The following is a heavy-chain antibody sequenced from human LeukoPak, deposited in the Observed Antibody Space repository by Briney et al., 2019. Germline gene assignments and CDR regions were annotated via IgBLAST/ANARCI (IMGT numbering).Heavy chain of an antibody. CDR2: IIPIFGTA. CDR1: GYTFTSYA. Sequence: SVKVSCKASGYTFTSYAISWVRQAPGQGLEWMGGIIPIFGTANYAQKFQGRVTITTDESTSTAYMELSSLRSEDTAVYYCAREPDLNSGSDAFDIWGQGTMVTVSS. D-gene: IGHD1-26*01. CDR3: AREPDLNSGSDAFDI. J-gene: IGHJ3*02. V-gene: IGHV1-69*05.